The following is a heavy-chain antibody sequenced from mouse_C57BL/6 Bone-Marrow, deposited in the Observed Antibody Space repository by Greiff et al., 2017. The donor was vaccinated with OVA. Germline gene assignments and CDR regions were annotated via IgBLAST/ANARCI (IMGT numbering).Heavy chain of an antibody. CDR1: GFNIKDDY. J-gene: IGHJ2*01. CDR3: TFYDGFDY. D-gene: IGHD2-3*01. V-gene: IGHV14-4*01. CDR2: IDPENGDT. Sequence: EVQLQQSGAELVRPGASVKLSCTASGFNIKDDYMHWVKQRPEQGLEWIGWIDPENGDTEYASKFQGKATITADTSSNTAYLQLSSLTSEDTSVYYCTFYDGFDYWGQGTTLTVSS.